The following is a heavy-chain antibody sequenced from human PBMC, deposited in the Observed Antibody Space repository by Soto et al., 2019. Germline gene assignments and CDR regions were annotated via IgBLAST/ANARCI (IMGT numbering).Heavy chain of an antibody. D-gene: IGHD3-3*01. CDR3: ARENLIFGVVTYFDY. CDR2: IYYSGST. Sequence: SETLSLTCTVSGGSISSYYWSWIRQPPGKGLEWIGYIYYSGSTNYNPSLKSRVTISVDTSKNQFSLKLSSVTAADTAVYYCARENLIFGVVTYFDYWGQGTLVTVSS. V-gene: IGHV4-59*01. J-gene: IGHJ4*02. CDR1: GGSISSYY.